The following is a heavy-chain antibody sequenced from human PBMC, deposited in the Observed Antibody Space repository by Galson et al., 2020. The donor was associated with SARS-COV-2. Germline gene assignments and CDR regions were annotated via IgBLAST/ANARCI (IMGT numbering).Heavy chain of an antibody. V-gene: IGHV1-2*02. CDR1: GYTFTGYY. CDR3: AREKSTWKRDSFDT. D-gene: IGHD1-1*01. CDR2: INPNTGAT. Sequence: ASVKVSCKASGYTFTGYYLNWVRQAPGQGLEWMGWINPNTGATNYAQKFQGRVTLTRDTSISAAYMDLSSLRSDDTAVYYCAREKSTWKRDSFDTWGQGTLVTVSS. J-gene: IGHJ3*02.